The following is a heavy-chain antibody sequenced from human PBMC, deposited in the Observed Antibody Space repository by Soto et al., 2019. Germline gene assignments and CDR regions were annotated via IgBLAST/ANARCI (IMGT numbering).Heavy chain of an antibody. Sequence: PRWSLRLSCAASGFTFGSYAMNWVRQAPGEGLEWVAGVRASGGGTSYADSVKGRFTISRDNSKDTLYLQMNSLRAEDTAVYYCAKSPRRAYYYAMDIWGQGTTVTVSS. CDR2: VRASGGGT. D-gene: IGHD6-6*01. CDR3: AKSPRRAYYYAMDI. CDR1: GFTFGSYA. V-gene: IGHV3-23*01. J-gene: IGHJ6*02.